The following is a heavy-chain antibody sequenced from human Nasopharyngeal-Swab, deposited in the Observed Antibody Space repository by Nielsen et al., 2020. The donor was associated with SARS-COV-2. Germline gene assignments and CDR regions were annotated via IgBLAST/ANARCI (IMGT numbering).Heavy chain of an antibody. V-gene: IGHV3-53*01. D-gene: IGHD6-13*01. Sequence: GGSLRLSCAASGFIVSTNYMCSVRQAPGKGLEWVSAIYSGGSTYYADYVKGRFTTSRDKSKNTLYLQMNSLRAEDTAVYYCARVGSSWYGINYYYYMDVWGKGTTVTVSS. CDR1: GFIVSTNY. CDR2: IYSGGST. J-gene: IGHJ6*03. CDR3: ARVGSSWYGINYYYYMDV.